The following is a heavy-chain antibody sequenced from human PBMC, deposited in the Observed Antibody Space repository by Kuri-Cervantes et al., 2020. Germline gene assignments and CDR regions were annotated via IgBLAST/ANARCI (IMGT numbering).Heavy chain of an antibody. J-gene: IGHJ6*03. V-gene: IGHV4-61*08. CDR3: ARVESQVRARYCSSTSCYGSQFDYYYYMDV. CDR1: GGSVSSGGYY. D-gene: IGHD2-2*01. CDR2: IYYSGST. Sequence: SETLSLTCTVSGGSVSSGGYYWSWIRQPPGKGLEWIGYIYYSGSTKYNPSLKSRVTISVDTSKNQFSLKLSSVTAADTAVYYCARVESQVRARYCSSTSCYGSQFDYYYYMDVWGKGTTVTVSS.